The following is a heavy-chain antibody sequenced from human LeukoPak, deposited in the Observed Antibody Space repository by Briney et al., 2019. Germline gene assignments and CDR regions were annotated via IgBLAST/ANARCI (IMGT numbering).Heavy chain of an antibody. CDR2: IIPLFGTA. J-gene: IGHJ3*02. CDR3: ASPYDYGDHYLDALHI. Sequence: PGASVKVSCKASGDTFSSFAVSWVRQAPGQGLEWMGRIIPLFGTADYAQRYQGRVTISADNSLNTAYLELSSLTSEDAAVYYCASPYDYGDHYLDALHIWGQGTIVTVSS. D-gene: IGHD4-17*01. V-gene: IGHV1-69*06. CDR1: GDTFSSFA.